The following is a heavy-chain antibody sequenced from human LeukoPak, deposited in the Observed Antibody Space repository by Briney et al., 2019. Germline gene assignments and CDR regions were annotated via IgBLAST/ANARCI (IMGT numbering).Heavy chain of an antibody. CDR3: ARHWPVYARQPLDY. CDR1: GFTLSGYW. D-gene: IGHD2-8*01. J-gene: IGHJ4*02. V-gene: IGHV3-66*04. CDR2: IYSGGST. Sequence: GGSLRLSCAVSGFTLSGYWMTWVRQAPGKGLEWVSVIYSGGSTYYADSVKGRFTISRDNSKNTLYLQMNSLRAEDTAVYYCARHWPVYARQPLDYWGQGTLVTVSS.